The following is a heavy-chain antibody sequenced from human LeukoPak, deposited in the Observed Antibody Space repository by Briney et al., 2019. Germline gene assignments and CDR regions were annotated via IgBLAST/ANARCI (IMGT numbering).Heavy chain of an antibody. Sequence: GGSLRLSCAVSGFTFSSYWMSWVRQAPGKGLEWVAHIKEDGSEKSYVEFVKGRFTISRDNAKTSLYLQMNSLRVEDTAVYYCARHEDRNWYFDHWGQGTLVTVSS. CDR2: IKEDGSEK. D-gene: IGHD1-1*01. CDR1: GFTFSSYW. CDR3: ARHEDRNWYFDH. V-gene: IGHV3-7*02. J-gene: IGHJ4*02.